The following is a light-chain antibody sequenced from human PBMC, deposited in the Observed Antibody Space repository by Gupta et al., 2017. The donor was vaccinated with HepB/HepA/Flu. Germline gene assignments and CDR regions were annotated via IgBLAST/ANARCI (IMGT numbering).Light chain of an antibody. CDR1: SLRNSY. Sequence: SSELTQDPAVSVALGQTVRITFQGDSLRNSYASWFQQKPGHAPILVIYNKNNRPSGIPDRFSGSSSGNTASLTITGAQAEGEADYYCNSRDSSRKQYVFGTGTRVNVL. J-gene: IGLJ1*01. V-gene: IGLV3-19*01. CDR2: NKN. CDR3: NSRDSSRKQYV.